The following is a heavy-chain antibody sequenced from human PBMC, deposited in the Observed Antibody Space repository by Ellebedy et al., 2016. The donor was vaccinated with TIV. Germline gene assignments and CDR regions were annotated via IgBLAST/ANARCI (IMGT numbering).Heavy chain of an antibody. V-gene: IGHV1-2*02. J-gene: IGHJ4*02. D-gene: IGHD3-10*01. CDR1: GYTFTGYY. CDR2: INPNSGGT. Sequence: ASVKVSCXASGYTFTGYYMHWVRQAPGQGLEWMGWINPNSGGTNYAQKFQGRVTMTRDTSISTAYMELSRLRSDDTAVYYCARDLTVRGVGRLRYWGQGTLVTVSS. CDR3: ARDLTVRGVGRLRY.